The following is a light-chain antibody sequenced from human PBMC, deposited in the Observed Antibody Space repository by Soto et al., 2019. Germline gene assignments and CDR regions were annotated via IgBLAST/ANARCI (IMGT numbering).Light chain of an antibody. CDR2: DVN. CDR1: SSDVGGYNY. Sequence: QSALTQPRSVSGSPGQSDTISCTGTSSDVGGYNYVSWYLQHPGKAPKLMIYDVNKRPSGVPDRFSASKSGNTASLTISGLQAEDEADYYCCSYAGNYTFVFGTGTKVTVL. V-gene: IGLV2-11*01. J-gene: IGLJ1*01. CDR3: CSYAGNYTFV.